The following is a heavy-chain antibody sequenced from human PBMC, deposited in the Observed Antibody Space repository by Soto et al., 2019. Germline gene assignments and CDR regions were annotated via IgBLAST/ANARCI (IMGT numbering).Heavy chain of an antibody. Sequence: EVQLVESGGGLVKPGGSLRLSCTASGFTFTNAWMNWVRQTPGKGLEWVGRVKSKSDGGTMEYAAPVKGRFSISRDDSKNMVYLQMNGLKTEDTAVYYCTTDPPRYCSRNSCYVGYWGQGTLVSVSS. CDR3: TTDPPRYCSRNSCYVGY. J-gene: IGHJ4*02. CDR2: VKSKSDGGTM. D-gene: IGHD2-2*01. V-gene: IGHV3-15*07. CDR1: GFTFTNAW.